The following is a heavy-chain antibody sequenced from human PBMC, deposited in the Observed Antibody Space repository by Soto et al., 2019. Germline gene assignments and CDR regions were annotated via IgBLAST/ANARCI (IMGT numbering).Heavy chain of an antibody. CDR2: ISSSSVTI. V-gene: IGHV3-48*02. CDR3: ARDRLGCSGGGCYSGYYGMDV. CDR1: GFTFSTYS. Sequence: EVQLVESGGGLVQPGGSLRLSCAASGFTFSTYSLNWVRQAPGKGLEWVSYISSSSVTINYADSVKGRFTISRDNAKNSLYLQMNSLRDEDTAVYYCARDRLGCSGGGCYSGYYGMDVWGKGTTVTVSS. J-gene: IGHJ6*04. D-gene: IGHD2-15*01.